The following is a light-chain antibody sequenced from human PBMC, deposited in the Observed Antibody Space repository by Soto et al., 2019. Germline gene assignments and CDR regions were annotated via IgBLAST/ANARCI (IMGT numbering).Light chain of an antibody. Sequence: QLVLTQSSSASASLGSSVKLTCTLNIGHSSYIIAWHQQQPGKAPRYLMKLEGSGSYNKGSGVPDRFSGSSSGADRYLTISNLQSEDEADYYCETWDSNSWVFGGGTKLTVL. CDR2: LEGSGSY. CDR3: ETWDSNSWV. CDR1: IGHSSYI. J-gene: IGLJ3*02. V-gene: IGLV4-60*03.